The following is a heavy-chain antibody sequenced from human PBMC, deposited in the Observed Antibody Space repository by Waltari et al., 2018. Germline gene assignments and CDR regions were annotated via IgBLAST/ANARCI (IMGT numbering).Heavy chain of an antibody. J-gene: IGHJ5*02. CDR2: IITSTGNP. Sequence: GYTFTNYAINWVRQAPGQGLELMGWIITSTGNPTYAQGFRGRFVFSLDTSVSTAYLQINNLQADDTAVYYCTREVVPAATIVVNWFDPWGQGTLVTVSS. CDR1: GYTFTNYA. CDR3: TREVVPAATIVVNWFDP. D-gene: IGHD2-2*01. V-gene: IGHV7-4-1*02.